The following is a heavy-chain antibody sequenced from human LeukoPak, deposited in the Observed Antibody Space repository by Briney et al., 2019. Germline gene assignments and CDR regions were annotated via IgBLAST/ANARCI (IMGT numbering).Heavy chain of an antibody. CDR1: GYSFTSYW. D-gene: IGHD4-17*01. CDR2: IYPGDSDT. V-gene: IGHV5-51*01. J-gene: IGHJ5*02. CDR3: ARGLYGDYVSTYNWFDP. Sequence: GESLKISCKGSGYSFTSYWIGWVRQMPGKGLEWMGIIYPGDSDTRYSPSFQGQVTISADKSISTAYLQWSSLKASDTAMYYCARGLYGDYVSTYNWFDPWGQGTLVTVS.